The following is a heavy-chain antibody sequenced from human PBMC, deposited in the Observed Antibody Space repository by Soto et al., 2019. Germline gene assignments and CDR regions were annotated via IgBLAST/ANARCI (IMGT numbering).Heavy chain of an antibody. D-gene: IGHD2-8*02. V-gene: IGHV1-3*01. CDR2: INAGNGNT. Sequence: QVQLVQSGAEVKKPGASVKVSCKASGYTFTNYAMHWVRQAPGQRLEWMGWINAGNGNTKYSQKFQGRVTITRDTSASTAYMELSSLRSEDTAVYYCARQGGAGGFDYWGQGTLVTVSS. CDR3: ARQGGAGGFDY. CDR1: GYTFTNYA. J-gene: IGHJ4*02.